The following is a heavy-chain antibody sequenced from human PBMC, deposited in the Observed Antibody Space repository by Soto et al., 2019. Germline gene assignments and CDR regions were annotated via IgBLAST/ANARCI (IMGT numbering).Heavy chain of an antibody. CDR2: INGYNGNT. CDR3: VSEDDGVYFFYGVDV. J-gene: IGHJ6*02. D-gene: IGHD1-1*01. Sequence: QVQLVQSGDEVKKPGASVKVSCKASGYTFTNYGISWVRQAPGQGLEWMGWINGYNGNTVYTQKIQGRLTMTADTFSGTVDIEPTGLRSDDKAAYYCVSEDDGVYFFYGVDVWGQGPTVIVSS. V-gene: IGHV1-18*01. CDR1: GYTFTNYG.